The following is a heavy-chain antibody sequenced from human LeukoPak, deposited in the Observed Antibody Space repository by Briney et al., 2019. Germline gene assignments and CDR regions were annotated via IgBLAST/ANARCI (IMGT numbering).Heavy chain of an antibody. D-gene: IGHD1-26*01. Sequence: SETLSLTCAVSGGSISSSNWWSWVRQPPGKGLEWIGEIYHSGSTNYNPSLKSRVTISVDKSKNQFSLKLSSVTAADTAVYYCARDREEWELLRAHYYYYYMDVWGKGTTVTVSS. CDR3: ARDREEWELLRAHYYYYYMDV. CDR2: IYHSGST. J-gene: IGHJ6*03. CDR1: GGSISSSNW. V-gene: IGHV4-4*02.